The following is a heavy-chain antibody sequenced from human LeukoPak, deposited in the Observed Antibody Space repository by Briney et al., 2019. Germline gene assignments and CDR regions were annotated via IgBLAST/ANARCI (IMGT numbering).Heavy chain of an antibody. J-gene: IGHJ6*03. V-gene: IGHV4-30-2*01. CDR3: ARDRAEVGAKEGEYYYYYMDV. D-gene: IGHD1-26*01. CDR1: GGSISSGGYY. CDR2: IYHSGST. Sequence: SETLSLTCTVAGGSISSGGYYWSWIRQPPGKGLEWFGYIYHSGSTYYNPSLKSRVTISVDRSKNQFSLKLSSVTAADTAVYYCARDRAEVGAKEGEYYYYYMDVWGKGTTVTVSS.